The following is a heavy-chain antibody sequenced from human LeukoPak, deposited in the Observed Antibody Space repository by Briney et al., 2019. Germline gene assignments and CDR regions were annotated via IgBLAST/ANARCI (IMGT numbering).Heavy chain of an antibody. Sequence: ASVKVSCKASGYTFTSYDFNWLRQATGQGPEWMGWMNPNSGATGYAQKFQGRVTMTEDTSTDTAYMELSSLRSEDTAVYYCATGVRSFGVPIVGYWGQGTLVTVSS. J-gene: IGHJ4*02. CDR3: ATGVRSFGVPIVGY. CDR2: MNPNSGAT. V-gene: IGHV1-8*01. CDR1: GYTFTSYD. D-gene: IGHD3-3*01.